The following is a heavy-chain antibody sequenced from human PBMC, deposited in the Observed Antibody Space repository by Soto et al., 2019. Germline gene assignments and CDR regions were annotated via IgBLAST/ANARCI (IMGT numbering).Heavy chain of an antibody. Sequence: GGSLRLSCGASGFPFSDYYMTWIRQAPGKGLEWVSYITSSGSYSNNAESVKGRFIISRDNAKNTLFLQMNSLRVEDTAVYFCARVPFCSYVTGPAFRGKGTLVTVSP. V-gene: IGHV3-11*05. D-gene: IGHD3-10*02. J-gene: IGHJ4*02. CDR3: ARVPFCSYVTGPAF. CDR2: ITSSGSYS. CDR1: GFPFSDYY.